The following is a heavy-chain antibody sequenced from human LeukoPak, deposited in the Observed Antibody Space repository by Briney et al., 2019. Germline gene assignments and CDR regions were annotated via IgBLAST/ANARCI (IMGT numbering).Heavy chain of an antibody. V-gene: IGHV1-2*02. D-gene: IGHD3-10*02. CDR2: INSNTGDT. CDR1: GYTFTGYY. CDR3: ARDMSGQWFDP. Sequence: ASVKVSCKASGYTFTGYYIHWVRQAPGQGLEWMGWINSNTGDTNYAQKFQGRVTMTRDTSISTAYMELSRLRSDDAAVYYCARDMSGQWFDPWGQGTLVTVSS. J-gene: IGHJ5*02.